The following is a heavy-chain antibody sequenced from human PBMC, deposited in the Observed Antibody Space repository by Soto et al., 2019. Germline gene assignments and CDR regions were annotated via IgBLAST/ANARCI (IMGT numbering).Heavy chain of an antibody. CDR1: GYSFTTYW. D-gene: IGHD3-16*01. Sequence: RGESLKISCKASGYSFTTYWIGWVRQMPGKGLEWMGIIYPEDSDSRHSSSLQGQVTLSAGKSINTAYLQWSSLKASDTAIYYCARVMTPYYSYYGMDVWGQGTTVTLSS. CDR3: ARVMTPYYSYYGMDV. CDR2: IYPEDSDS. J-gene: IGHJ6*01. V-gene: IGHV5-51*01.